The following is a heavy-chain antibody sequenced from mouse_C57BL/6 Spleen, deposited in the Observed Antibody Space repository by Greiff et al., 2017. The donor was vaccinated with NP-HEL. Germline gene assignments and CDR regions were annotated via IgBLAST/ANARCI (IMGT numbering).Heavy chain of an antibody. Sequence: EVQLVESGGGLVQPKGSLKLSCAASGFSFNTYAMNWVRQAPGKGLEWVARIRSKSNNYATYYADSVKDRFTISRDDSESMLYLQMNKWKTEDTAMYYCVRQGGYGTYFDYWGQGTTLTVSS. CDR3: VRQGGYGTYFDY. CDR1: GFSFNTYA. V-gene: IGHV10-1*01. J-gene: IGHJ2*01. D-gene: IGHD1-1*01. CDR2: IRSKSNNYAT.